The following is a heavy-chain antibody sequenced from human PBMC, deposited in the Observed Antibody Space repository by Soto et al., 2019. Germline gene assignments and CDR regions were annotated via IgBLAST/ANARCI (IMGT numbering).Heavy chain of an antibody. D-gene: IGHD4-17*01. V-gene: IGHV3-23*01. CDR1: GFTFGSYV. Sequence: GGSLRLSCAASGFTFGSYVMSWVRQAPGKGLEWVSAISGSGGSTYYADSVKGRFTISRDNSKNTLYLQMNSLRAEDTAVYYSARPSTVISYDYWGQGTLVTVSS. CDR2: ISGSGGST. J-gene: IGHJ4*02. CDR3: ARPSTVISYDY.